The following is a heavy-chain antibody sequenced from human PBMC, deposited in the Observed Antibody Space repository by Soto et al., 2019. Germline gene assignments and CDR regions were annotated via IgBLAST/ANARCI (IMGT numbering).Heavy chain of an antibody. J-gene: IGHJ4*02. V-gene: IGHV3-23*01. Sequence: GGNFGSYGMSRVRQTKGKGLEWVSAISGSGGSTYYADSVKGRFTISRDNSKNTLYLQMNSLRAEDTAVYYCANAPVVPAAMFDHWGQGTLVTVSS. D-gene: IGHD2-2*01. CDR2: ISGSGGST. CDR1: GGNFGSYG. CDR3: ANAPVVPAAMFDH.